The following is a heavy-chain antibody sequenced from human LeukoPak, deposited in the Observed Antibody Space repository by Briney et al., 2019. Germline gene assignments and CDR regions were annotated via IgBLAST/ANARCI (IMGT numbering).Heavy chain of an antibody. CDR3: ARGGEGARSDY. CDR1: GFTFNTYD. V-gene: IGHV3-21*01. Sequence: GGSLRLSCAASGFTFNTYDMNWVRQAPGKGLEWVSSISRSGTYISYADSMKGRFTISRDNAKNSLYLQMNSLRAEDTAVYYCARGGEGARSDYWGQGTLVTVSS. D-gene: IGHD3-16*01. J-gene: IGHJ4*02. CDR2: ISRSGTYI.